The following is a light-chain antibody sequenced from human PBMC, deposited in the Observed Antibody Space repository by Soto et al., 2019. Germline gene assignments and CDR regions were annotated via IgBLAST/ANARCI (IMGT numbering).Light chain of an antibody. CDR2: DVS. CDR3: CSYAGSYTLYV. J-gene: IGLJ1*01. CDR1: SSDVGGYNY. V-gene: IGLV2-11*01. Sequence: QSALTQPRSVSGSPGQSVTISCTGTSSDVGGYNYVSWYQQQPGTAPKLMIYDVSMRPSGVPDRFSGSKSGNTASLTISGLQAEDEADYYCCSYAGSYTLYVFGTGTKLTVL.